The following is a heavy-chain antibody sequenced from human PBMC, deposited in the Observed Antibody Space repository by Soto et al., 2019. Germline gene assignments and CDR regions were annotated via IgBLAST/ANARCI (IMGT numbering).Heavy chain of an antibody. D-gene: IGHD3-16*02. J-gene: IGHJ5*02. V-gene: IGHV4-34*01. Sequence: QVQLQQWGAGLLKPSETLSLTCAVYGGSFSGYYWSWIRQPPGKGLEWLGEINHSGSTTYNPSLKSRVTISVDTSKNQCSLQLSSVTAADTAVYYCARGAPIITFGGVIVFNWFDPWGQGTLVTVSS. CDR2: INHSGST. CDR1: GGSFSGYY. CDR3: ARGAPIITFGGVIVFNWFDP.